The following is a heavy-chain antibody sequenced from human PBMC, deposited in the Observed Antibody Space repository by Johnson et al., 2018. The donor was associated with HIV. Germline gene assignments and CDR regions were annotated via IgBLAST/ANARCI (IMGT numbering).Heavy chain of an antibody. CDR2: IRSKAYGGTT. D-gene: IGHD5-24*01. J-gene: IGHJ3*02. CDR1: GFTVSSNY. CDR3: SRDGEMATIYYAFDI. Sequence: VQLVESGGGLVQPGGSLRLSCAASGFTVSSNYMSWVRQAPGKGLEWVGFIRSKAYGGTTEYAASVKGRFTISRDDSKSIAYLQMNSLKTEDTAVYYCSRDGEMATIYYAFDIWGQGTMVTVSA. V-gene: IGHV3-49*04.